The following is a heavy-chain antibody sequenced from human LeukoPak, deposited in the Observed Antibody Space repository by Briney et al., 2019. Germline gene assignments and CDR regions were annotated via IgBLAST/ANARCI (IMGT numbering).Heavy chain of an antibody. D-gene: IGHD3-10*01. CDR3: ARTGGSGKYTYNFDY. V-gene: IGHV3-7*05. J-gene: IGHJ4*02. CDR1: GFTFSSYW. Sequence: GGSLRLSCAASGFTFSSYWMSWVRQAPGKGLEWMANIKQDGSEKNYVGSVKGRFTISRDNAENSLYLHMNSLRAEDTAVYYCARTGGSGKYTYNFDYWGQGILVTVSS. CDR2: IKQDGSEK.